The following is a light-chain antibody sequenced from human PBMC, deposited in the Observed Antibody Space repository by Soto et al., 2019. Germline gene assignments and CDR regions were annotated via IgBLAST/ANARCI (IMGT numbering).Light chain of an antibody. CDR1: RSDVGGYNF. CDR2: EVS. V-gene: IGLV2-14*01. Sequence: QSALTQPASVSGSPGQSITISCTGTRSDVGGYNFVSWYQQHPGKAPKLMISEVSNRPSGVSNRFSGSKSGNTASLTISGLQAEDEADYYCSSYTTTLTRFFGTGT. CDR3: SSYTTTLTRF. J-gene: IGLJ1*01.